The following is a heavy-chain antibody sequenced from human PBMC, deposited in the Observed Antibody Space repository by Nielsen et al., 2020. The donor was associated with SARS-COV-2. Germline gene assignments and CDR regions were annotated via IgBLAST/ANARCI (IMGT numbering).Heavy chain of an antibody. CDR2: IYYSGST. D-gene: IGHD6-19*01. J-gene: IGHJ6*02. CDR1: GGSISSYY. CDR3: ARVYSSGGYGDYYYGMDV. V-gene: IGHV4-59*13. Sequence: SETLSLTCTVSGGSISSYYWSWIRQPPGKGLEWIGYIYYSGSTNYNPSLKSRVTISVDTSTNQFSLKLSSVTAADTAVYYCARVYSSGGYGDYYYGMDVWGQGTTVTVSS.